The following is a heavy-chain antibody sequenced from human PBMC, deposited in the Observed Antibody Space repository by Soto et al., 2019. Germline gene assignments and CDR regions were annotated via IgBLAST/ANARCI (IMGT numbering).Heavy chain of an antibody. CDR3: ASSRSYYDSSGAFYI. J-gene: IGHJ3*02. D-gene: IGHD3-22*01. V-gene: IGHV1-69*01. Sequence: QVQLVQSGAEVKKPGSSVKVSCKASGGTFSSYAISWVRQAPGQGLEWMGGIIPIFGTANYAPKFQGRVTITADESTSPAYMELSSLRSEDTAVYYWASSRSYYDSSGAFYIWGQGTMVTVSS. CDR1: GGTFSSYA. CDR2: IIPIFGTA.